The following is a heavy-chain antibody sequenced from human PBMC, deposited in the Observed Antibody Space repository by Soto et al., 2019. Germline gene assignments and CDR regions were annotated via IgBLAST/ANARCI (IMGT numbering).Heavy chain of an antibody. CDR1: GGTFSGYL. J-gene: IGHJ6*02. Sequence: GAPLKLSCKASGGTFSGYLISWRRQAPEKGLEWMGGIIPISGTANYAQKFQGRVTITADESTSTAYMELSSLRSEDTAVYYCARSQGSSTSLEIYYYYYYGMDVWGQGTTVTVSS. V-gene: IGHV1-69*01. CDR3: ARSQGSSTSLEIYYYYYYGMDV. CDR2: IIPISGTA. D-gene: IGHD2-2*01.